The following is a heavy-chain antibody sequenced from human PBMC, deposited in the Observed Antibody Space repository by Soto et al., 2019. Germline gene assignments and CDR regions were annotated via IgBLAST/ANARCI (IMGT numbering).Heavy chain of an antibody. CDR2: ISGSGGST. V-gene: IGHV3-23*01. CDR3: AKIHLAARPSTRPTNWFDP. CDR1: GFTFSSYA. Sequence: PGGSLRLSCAASGFTFSSYAMSWVRQAPGKGLEWVSAISGSGGSTYYADSVKGRFTISRDNSKNTLYLQMNSLRAEDTAVYYCAKIHLAARPSTRPTNWFDPWGQGTLVTVSS. J-gene: IGHJ5*02. D-gene: IGHD6-6*01.